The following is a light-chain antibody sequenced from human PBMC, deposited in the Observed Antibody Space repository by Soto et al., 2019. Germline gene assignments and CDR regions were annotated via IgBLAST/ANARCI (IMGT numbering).Light chain of an antibody. CDR2: DVS. CDR1: SSDVGGSNF. Sequence: QSALTQPRSVSGSPGQSVTISCTGSSSDVGGSNFVSWYQQHPVKAPKLVIYDVSKRPSGVPDRFSGSKSGNTASLTISGLPAEDEADYYCCSYAGNSLWVFGGGTKVTVL. J-gene: IGLJ3*02. CDR3: CSYAGNSLWV. V-gene: IGLV2-11*01.